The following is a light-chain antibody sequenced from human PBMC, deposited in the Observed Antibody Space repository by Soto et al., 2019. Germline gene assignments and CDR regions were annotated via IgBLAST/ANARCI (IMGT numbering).Light chain of an antibody. V-gene: IGKV3-15*01. CDR2: GAS. CDR3: QQYNNWPDMYT. CDR1: RSVGTT. Sequence: EMVMTQSPATLSVSPGERVIISCRASRSVGTTLAWYQQRPGQAPRLLIYGASTRAAGIPARFSGGGSGTDFALTISSLQSEDFAVYYCQQYNNWPDMYTFGQGTKLEIK. J-gene: IGKJ2*01.